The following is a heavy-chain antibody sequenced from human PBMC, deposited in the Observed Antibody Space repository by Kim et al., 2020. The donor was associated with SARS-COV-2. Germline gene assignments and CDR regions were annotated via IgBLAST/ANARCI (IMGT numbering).Heavy chain of an antibody. J-gene: IGHJ6*02. V-gene: IGHV1-18*01. Sequence: ASVKVSCKASGYTFTSYGISWVRQAPGQGLEWMGWISAYNGNTNYAQKLQGRVTMTTDTSTSTAYMELRSLRSDDTAVYYCARDRTPDYGGNSASHYYYGMDVWGQGTTVTVSS. CDR3: ARDRTPDYGGNSASHYYYGMDV. CDR2: ISAYNGNT. CDR1: GYTFTSYG. D-gene: IGHD4-17*01.